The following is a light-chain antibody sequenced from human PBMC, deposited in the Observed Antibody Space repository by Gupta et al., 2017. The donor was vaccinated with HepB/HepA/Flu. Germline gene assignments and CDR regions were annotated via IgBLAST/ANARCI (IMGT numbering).Light chain of an antibody. CDR3: QSYDSSLSGSGV. J-gene: IGLJ3*02. CDR1: SSNIGAGYD. V-gene: IGLV1-40*01. CDR2: ANR. Sequence: QSVLTQPPSVSGAPGQRVTISCTGNSSNIGAGYDVHWYQQLPGTTPKLLIFANRNRPSGVPDRFSASQSGTSASLAITGLQAEDEADYYCQSYDSSLSGSGVFGGGTKLTVL.